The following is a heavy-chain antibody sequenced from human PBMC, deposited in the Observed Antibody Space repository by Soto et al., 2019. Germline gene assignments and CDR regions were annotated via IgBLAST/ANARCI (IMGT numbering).Heavy chain of an antibody. Sequence: QVQLVQSGAEVKKPGSSVKVSCKTSGGTFSSYAISWVRQAPGQGLEWMGGIIPMFGTANYAQKFQGRVTITADDSTRTAYMELSSLRSEDTAVYYCARSRANYYDSRGYYYSTFDYWGQGTLVTVSS. CDR3: ARSRANYYDSRGYYYSTFDY. J-gene: IGHJ4*02. V-gene: IGHV1-69*12. CDR1: GGTFSSYA. CDR2: IIPMFGTA. D-gene: IGHD3-22*01.